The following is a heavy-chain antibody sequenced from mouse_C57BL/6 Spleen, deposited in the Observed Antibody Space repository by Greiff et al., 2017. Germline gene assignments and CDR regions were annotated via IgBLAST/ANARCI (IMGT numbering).Heavy chain of an antibody. CDR2: IHPSDSDT. CDR3: AISLYYYGSSYHWYFDV. CDR1: GYTFTSYW. J-gene: IGHJ1*03. D-gene: IGHD1-1*01. Sequence: QVQLQQPGAELVKPGASVKVSCKASGYTFTSYWMHWVKQRPGQGLEWIGRIHPSDSDTNYNQKFKGKATLTVDKSSSTAYMQLSSLTSEDSAVYYCAISLYYYGSSYHWYFDVWGTGTTVTVSS. V-gene: IGHV1-74*01.